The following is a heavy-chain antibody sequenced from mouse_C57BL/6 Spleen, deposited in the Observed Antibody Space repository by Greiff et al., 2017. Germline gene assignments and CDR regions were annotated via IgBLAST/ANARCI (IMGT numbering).Heavy chain of an antibody. Sequence: EVKLMESGGGLVKPGGSLKLSCAASGFTFSSYAMSWVRQTPEKRLEWVATISDGGSYTYYPDNVKGRFTISRDNAKNNLYLQMSHLKSEDTAMYYCARGGGVLITTVVAPAYWGQGTLVTVSA. CDR3: ARGGGVLITTVVAPAY. D-gene: IGHD1-1*01. V-gene: IGHV5-4*03. CDR1: GFTFSSYA. J-gene: IGHJ3*01. CDR2: ISDGGSYT.